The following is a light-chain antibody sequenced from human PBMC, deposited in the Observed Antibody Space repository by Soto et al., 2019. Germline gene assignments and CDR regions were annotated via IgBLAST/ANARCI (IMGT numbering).Light chain of an antibody. J-gene: IGLJ1*01. CDR3: QSYDSRLSEYV. CDR2: ANT. Sequence: QLVLTQPPSLSGAPGQRVTISCTGSSSNSGAGFDVHWYQQVPGTAPRLLINANTNRPSGVPDRFSGSKSGTSASLAITGLQPEDEADYFCQSYDSRLSEYVFGSGTKVTVL. V-gene: IGLV1-40*01. CDR1: SSNSGAGFD.